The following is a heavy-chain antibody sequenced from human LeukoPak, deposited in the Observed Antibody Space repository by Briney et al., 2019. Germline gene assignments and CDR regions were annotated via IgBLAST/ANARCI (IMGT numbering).Heavy chain of an antibody. CDR3: ARGNWNYPFDY. Sequence: GGSLRLSCAASGFTVSSNYMSWGRQAPGKGLEWVSVIYSGGSTYYADSVKGRFTISRDISKNTLYLQMNSLSAEDTAVYYCARGNWNYPFDYWGQGALVTVSS. CDR1: GFTVSSNY. CDR2: IYSGGST. V-gene: IGHV3-53*01. D-gene: IGHD1-7*01. J-gene: IGHJ4*02.